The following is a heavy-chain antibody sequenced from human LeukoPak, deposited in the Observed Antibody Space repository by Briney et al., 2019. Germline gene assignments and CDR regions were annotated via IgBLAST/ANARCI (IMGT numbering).Heavy chain of an antibody. CDR1: GFTFSNAW. D-gene: IGHD1-26*01. CDR2: IKSKTDGGTT. J-gene: IGHJ4*02. V-gene: IGHV3-15*01. CDR3: TTEVIVAASGFDY. Sequence: GGSLRLSCAASGFTFSNAWMNWVRQAPGKGLEWVGRIKSKTDGGTTDYAAPVKGRFTISRDDSKNTLYLQMNSLKTEDTAVYYCTTEVIVAASGFDYWGQGTLVTVSS.